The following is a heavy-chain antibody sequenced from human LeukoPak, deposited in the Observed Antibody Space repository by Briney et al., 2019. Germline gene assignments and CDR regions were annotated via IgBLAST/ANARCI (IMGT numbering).Heavy chain of an antibody. CDR1: GFTFDDYA. CDR3: ANLGGYSSGWYYRGDY. J-gene: IGHJ4*02. D-gene: IGHD6-19*01. CDR2: ISGDGGST. Sequence: PGGPLRLSCAASGFTFDDYAMHWVRQAPGKGLEWVSLISGDGGSTYYADSVKGRFTISRDNSKNSLYLQMNSLRTEDTALYYCANLGGYSSGWYYRGDYWGQGTLVTVSS. V-gene: IGHV3-43*02.